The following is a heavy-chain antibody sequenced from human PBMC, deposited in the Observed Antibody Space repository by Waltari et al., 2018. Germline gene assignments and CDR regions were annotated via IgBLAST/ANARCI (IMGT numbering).Heavy chain of an antibody. Sequence: QVQLVQSGAEVKKPGASVKVSCKVSGYSLTQLPMPGVGTPPGKGLQWMGGYDPEDGETIYAQKFQGRVTMTEDTSTDTAYMELSSLRSEDTAVYYCATAAGIAAADYNWFDPWGQGTLVTVSS. CDR2: YDPEDGET. V-gene: IGHV1-24*01. J-gene: IGHJ5*02. D-gene: IGHD6-13*01. CDR1: GYSLTQLP. CDR3: ATAAGIAAADYNWFDP.